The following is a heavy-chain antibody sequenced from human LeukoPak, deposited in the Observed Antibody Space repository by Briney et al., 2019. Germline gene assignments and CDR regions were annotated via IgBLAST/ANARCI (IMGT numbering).Heavy chain of an antibody. J-gene: IGHJ6*02. CDR1: GGSISTYY. CDR3: AIRSPLWAAAGYYGMDV. D-gene: IGHD6-13*01. Sequence: PSETLSLTCTISGGSISTYYWSWIRQPPGKGLEWIGYIYYSGSTNYNHSLKSRVTISVDTSKNQFSLKLSSVTAADTAVYYCAIRSPLWAAAGYYGMDVWGQGTTVTVSS. CDR2: IYYSGST. V-gene: IGHV4-59*01.